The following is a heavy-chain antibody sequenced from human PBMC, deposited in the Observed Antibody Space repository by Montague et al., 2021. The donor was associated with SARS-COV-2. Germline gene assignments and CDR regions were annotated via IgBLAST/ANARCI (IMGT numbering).Heavy chain of an antibody. D-gene: IGHD2-15*01. Sequence: SLRLSCAASGFTFSSYEMNWVRQAPGKGLEWVSYISSSGSTIYYADSVKGRSTISRDNAKNSLYLQMNSLRAEDTAVYYCASEQYCSGGSCFYDAFDIWGQGTMVTVSS. CDR2: ISSSGSTI. V-gene: IGHV3-48*03. CDR1: GFTFSSYE. J-gene: IGHJ3*02. CDR3: ASEQYCSGGSCFYDAFDI.